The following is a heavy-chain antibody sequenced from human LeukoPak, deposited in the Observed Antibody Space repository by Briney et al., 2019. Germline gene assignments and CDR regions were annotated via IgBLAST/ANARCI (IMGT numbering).Heavy chain of an antibody. V-gene: IGHV4-4*02. D-gene: IGHD3-10*01. CDR1: GGSISSSNW. CDR2: INHSGST. J-gene: IGHJ6*03. CDR3: ARQRRVRGAKEVYYYYYYYMDV. Sequence: SETLSLTCAVSGGSISSSNWWSWIRQPPGKGLEWIGEINHSGSTNYNPSLKSRVTISVDTSKNQFSLKLSSVTAADTAVYYCARQRRVRGAKEVYYYYYYYMDVWGKGTTVTISS.